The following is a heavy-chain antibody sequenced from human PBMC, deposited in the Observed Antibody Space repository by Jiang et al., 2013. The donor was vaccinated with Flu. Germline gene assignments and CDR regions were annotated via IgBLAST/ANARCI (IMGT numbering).Heavy chain of an antibody. J-gene: IGHJ4*02. CDR2: AYYRSKWYT. CDR1: GDSVSSNSAG. D-gene: IGHD3-22*01. Sequence: QTLSLTCAISGDSVSSNSAGWNWIRQSPSRGLEWLGRAYYRSKWYTDYGLSMKSRLTINADTSRNQLSLQLNPVTPEDTAVYYCTRGSYDSSGYYSIGYFDHWGQGTLVTVSS. V-gene: IGHV6-1*01. CDR3: TRGSYDSSGYYSIGYFDH.